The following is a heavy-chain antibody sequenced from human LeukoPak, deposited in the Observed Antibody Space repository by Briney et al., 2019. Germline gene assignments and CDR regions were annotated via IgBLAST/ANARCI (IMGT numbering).Heavy chain of an antibody. V-gene: IGHV3-72*01. Sequence: GGSLSLSCAASGFIFSDHYMDWVRQAPGKGLEWVGRTRNEANIYTTKYAASVKGRFTISRDDSKNSLYLQMNSLKTEDTAVYYCASPVGATTVRAFDIWGQGTMVTVSS. J-gene: IGHJ3*02. CDR1: GFIFSDHY. CDR3: ASPVGATTVRAFDI. CDR2: TRNEANIYTT. D-gene: IGHD1-26*01.